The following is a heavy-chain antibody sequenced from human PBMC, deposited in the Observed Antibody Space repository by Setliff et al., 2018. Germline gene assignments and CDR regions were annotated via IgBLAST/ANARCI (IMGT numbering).Heavy chain of an antibody. D-gene: IGHD3-22*01. J-gene: IGHJ5*02. CDR3: ARINFYDSTAYYYAPHH. CDR2: INPNSGGT. V-gene: IGHV1-2*04. CDR1: GYSFTDYG. Sequence: ASVKVSCKASGYSFTDYGITWVRQAPGQGLEWMGWINPNSGGTNYAQKFQGWVTMTRDTSISTAYMELSRLRSDDTAVYYCARINFYDSTAYYYAPHHWGQGTLVTVSS.